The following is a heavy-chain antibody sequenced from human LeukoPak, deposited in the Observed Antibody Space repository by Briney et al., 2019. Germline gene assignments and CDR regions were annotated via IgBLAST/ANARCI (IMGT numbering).Heavy chain of an antibody. CDR3: ARDPSLVGYSSDYYDSSGYYL. D-gene: IGHD3-22*01. V-gene: IGHV3-48*03. J-gene: IGHJ4*02. CDR2: ISSSGSTI. Sequence: GGSLRLSCAASGFTFSSYEMNWVRQAPGKGLEWVSYISSSGSTIIYADSVKGRFTISRDNAKNSLYLQMNSLRAEDTAVYYCARDPSLVGYSSDYYDSSGYYLGGQGTLVTVSS. CDR1: GFTFSSYE.